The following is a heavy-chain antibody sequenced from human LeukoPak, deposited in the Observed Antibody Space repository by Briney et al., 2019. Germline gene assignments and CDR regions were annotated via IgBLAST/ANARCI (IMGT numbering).Heavy chain of an antibody. CDR3: ARHPEPGYCSSTSCHESYFNY. Sequence: GGSLRLSCAASGFTFSSCAMSWVRQAPGKGLEWVSAISGSGGRPYYADSVKGRFTISRDNSKNTLYLQMNSLRAEDTAVYYCARHPEPGYCSSTSCHESYFNYWGQGTLVTVSS. J-gene: IGHJ4*02. D-gene: IGHD2-2*01. CDR2: ISGSGGRP. CDR1: GFTFSSCA. V-gene: IGHV3-23*01.